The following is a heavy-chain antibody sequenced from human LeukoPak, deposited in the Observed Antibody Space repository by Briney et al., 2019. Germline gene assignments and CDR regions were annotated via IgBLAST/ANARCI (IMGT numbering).Heavy chain of an antibody. CDR3: ARRDIVVVPAAIIGAFDI. Sequence: GGSLRLSCAASGFTVSSNYMSWVRQAPGKGLEWVSVIYSGGSTYYADSVKGRFTISRDNAKNTLYLQMNSLRAEDTALYYCARRDIVVVPAAIIGAFDIWGQGTMVTVSS. D-gene: IGHD2-2*02. V-gene: IGHV3-53*01. J-gene: IGHJ3*02. CDR1: GFTVSSNY. CDR2: IYSGGST.